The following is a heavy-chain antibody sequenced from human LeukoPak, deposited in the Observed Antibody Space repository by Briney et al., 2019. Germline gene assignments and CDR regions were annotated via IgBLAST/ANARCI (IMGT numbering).Heavy chain of an antibody. CDR2: IYYSGST. D-gene: IGHD3-3*01. J-gene: IGHJ6*02. V-gene: IGHV4-59*01. CDR3: ARVGYYDFWSGYLVGMDV. Sequence: KTSETLSLTCTVSGGSISSYYWSWIRQPPGKGLEWIGYIYYSGSTNYNSSLKSRVTISVDTSKNQFSLKLSSVTAADTAVYYCARVGYYDFWSGYLVGMDVWGQGTTVTVSS. CDR1: GGSISSYY.